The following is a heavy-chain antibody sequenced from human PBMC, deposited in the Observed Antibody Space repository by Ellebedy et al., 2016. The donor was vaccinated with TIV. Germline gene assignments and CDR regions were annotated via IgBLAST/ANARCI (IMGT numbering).Heavy chain of an antibody. J-gene: IGHJ3*01. CDR3: VFSRGEGAFDF. D-gene: IGHD3-10*01. CDR2: INGDGSST. CDR1: GFTFSNSW. Sequence: PGGSLRLSCAASGFTFSNSWMHWVRQAPGKGLVWVTRINGDGSSTGYADSVKGLFTISRDNAKNTLYLQMNSRRAEDTGLYYCVFSRGEGAFDFWGQGTMVTVSS. V-gene: IGHV3-74*01.